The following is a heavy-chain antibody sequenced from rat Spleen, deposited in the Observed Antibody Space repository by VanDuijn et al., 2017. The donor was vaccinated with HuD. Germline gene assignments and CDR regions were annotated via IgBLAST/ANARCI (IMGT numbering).Heavy chain of an antibody. CDR3: ARQDTSGYSNWFAY. D-gene: IGHD4-3*01. V-gene: IGHV5-25*01. J-gene: IGHJ3*01. CDR1: GFTFRNFD. Sequence: EVQLVESGGGLVQPGRSLKVSCTASGFTFRNFDMAWVRQAPTKGLEWVASISPSGVTYYRDSVKGRVTVSRENAKSTLYLLMDSLRSEDTATYYCARQDTSGYSNWFAYWGQGTLVTVSS. CDR2: ISPSGVT.